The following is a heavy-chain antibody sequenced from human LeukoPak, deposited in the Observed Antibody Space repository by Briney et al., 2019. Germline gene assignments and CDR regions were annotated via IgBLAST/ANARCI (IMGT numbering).Heavy chain of an antibody. CDR2: IIPIFGTA. Sequence: GASVKVSCKASGGTFSSYAISWVRQAPGQGLEWMGGIIPIFGTANYAQKFQGRVTITADKSTSTAYMELSSLRSEDTAVYYCARVSKVTGTTRYFDYWGQGTLVTVSS. CDR1: GGTFSSYA. V-gene: IGHV1-69*06. CDR3: ARVSKVTGTTRYFDY. J-gene: IGHJ4*02. D-gene: IGHD1-7*01.